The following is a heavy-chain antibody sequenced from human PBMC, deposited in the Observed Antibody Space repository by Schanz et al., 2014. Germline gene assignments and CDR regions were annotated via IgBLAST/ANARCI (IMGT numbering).Heavy chain of an antibody. V-gene: IGHV3-30*19. CDR3: ARDRPSGYALDF. CDR1: GFTFSAYG. CDR2: ISYDGSTK. D-gene: IGHD5-12*01. Sequence: QVQLVESGGGVVQPGRSLRLSCAASGFTFSAYGMHWVRQAPGKGLEWVAVISYDGSTKYYADSVKGRFTISRDNSKKTLYVQMNSLRAEDTAVYYCARDRPSGYALDFWGQGTLVTVSS. J-gene: IGHJ4*02.